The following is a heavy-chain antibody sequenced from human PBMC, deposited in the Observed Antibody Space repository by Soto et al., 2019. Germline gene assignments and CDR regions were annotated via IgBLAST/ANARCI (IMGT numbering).Heavy chain of an antibody. V-gene: IGHV4-31*03. CDR3: ARVRSSSWYFNY. J-gene: IGHJ4*02. CDR2: IYYSGST. D-gene: IGHD6-13*01. Sequence: PSETLSLTCTVSGGSISSGGYYWSWIRQHPGKGLEWIGHIYYSGSTYYNPSLRSRVTISVDTSKNQFSLKLSSVTAADTAVYYCARVRSSSWYFNYWGQGTLVTVSS. CDR1: GGSISSGGYY.